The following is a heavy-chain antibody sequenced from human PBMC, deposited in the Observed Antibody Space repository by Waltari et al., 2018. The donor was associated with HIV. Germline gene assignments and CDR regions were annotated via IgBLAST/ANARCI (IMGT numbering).Heavy chain of an antibody. Sequence: QLQLQESGPGLVKPSETLSLTCTVSGGSISSNNYYWGWIRQPPGKGLEWIGNIYYSGNTYYNPSLKSRLNISVDTSKNQFSLKLSSVTAADTAVYFCARILWSGWYLRYFNYWGQGTLVTVSS. CDR2: IYYSGNT. V-gene: IGHV4-39*01. CDR3: ARILWSGWYLRYFNY. CDR1: GGSISSNNYY. D-gene: IGHD6-19*01. J-gene: IGHJ4*02.